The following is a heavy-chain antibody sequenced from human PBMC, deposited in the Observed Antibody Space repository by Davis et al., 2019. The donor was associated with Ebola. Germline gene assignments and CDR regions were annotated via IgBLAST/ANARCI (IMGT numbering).Heavy chain of an antibody. CDR1: GFNISNNY. J-gene: IGHJ4*02. CDR2: ISAGGTAP. Sequence: PGGSLRLSCAASGFNISNNYMTWVRQAPGKGLEWVSSISAGGTAPYYADSVKGRFTISRDNSKNTLSLQMDSLRADDTAVYYCAKSFLITGSHMSEFRGVDYWGQGTVVTVSS. V-gene: IGHV3-23*01. CDR3: AKSFLITGSHMSEFRGVDY. D-gene: IGHD2-8*02.